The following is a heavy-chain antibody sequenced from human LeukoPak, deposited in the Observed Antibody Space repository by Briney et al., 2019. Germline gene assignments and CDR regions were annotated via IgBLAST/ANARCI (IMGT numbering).Heavy chain of an antibody. V-gene: IGHV3-7*01. D-gene: IGHD3-22*01. J-gene: IGHJ4*02. Sequence: GGSLRLSCAASGFNFPIYSMSWVRHAPGKGLEWVATIKEDATEKFHVASVQGRFTISGDNSKNTLYLQMNSLRAEDTAVYYCARAFGQYYYDSSSTGYWGQGTLVTVSS. CDR2: IKEDATEK. CDR3: ARAFGQYYYDSSSTGY. CDR1: GFNFPIYS.